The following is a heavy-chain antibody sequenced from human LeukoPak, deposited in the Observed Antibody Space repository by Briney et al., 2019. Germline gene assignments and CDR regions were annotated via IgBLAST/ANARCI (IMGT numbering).Heavy chain of an antibody. CDR3: ARLTDY. Sequence: GGSLRLSCAASGFTFSNFAMSWVRQAPGKGLEWVSAISGTGGSTYYADSVKGRFTISRDNAKNSLYLEMNSLRAEDTAVYYCARLTDYWGQGTLVTVSS. D-gene: IGHD1-14*01. CDR2: ISGTGGST. J-gene: IGHJ4*02. CDR1: GFTFSNFA. V-gene: IGHV3-23*01.